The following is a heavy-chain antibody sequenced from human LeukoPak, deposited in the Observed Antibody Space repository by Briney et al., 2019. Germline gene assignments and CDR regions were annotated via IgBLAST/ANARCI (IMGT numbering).Heavy chain of an antibody. CDR3: ARRINYYDSSGYYYVRYFDS. CDR2: ISYDGSNK. Sequence: GRSLRLSCAASGFTFSSYAMHWVRQAPCKGLEWVAVISYDGSNKYYADSVKGRFTISRDNSKNTLYLQMNSLGAEDTAVYYCARRINYYDSSGYYYVRYFDSWGQGTLVAVSS. J-gene: IGHJ4*02. CDR1: GFTFSSYA. V-gene: IGHV3-30*04. D-gene: IGHD3-22*01.